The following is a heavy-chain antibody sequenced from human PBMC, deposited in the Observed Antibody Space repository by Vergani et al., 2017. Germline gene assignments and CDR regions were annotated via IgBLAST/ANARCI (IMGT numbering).Heavy chain of an antibody. Sequence: QVQLVQSGAEVKKPGASVKVSCKASGYTFTGYYMHWVRQAPGQGLEWMGWINPNSGGTNYAQKFQGRVTMTRDTSISTAYMELSRLRSDDTAVYYCARPLPGITTVRGGRWFDPWGQGTLVTVSS. CDR3: ARPLPGITTVRGGRWFDP. D-gene: IGHD3-10*01. V-gene: IGHV1-2*02. J-gene: IGHJ5*02. CDR2: INPNSGGT. CDR1: GYTFTGYY.